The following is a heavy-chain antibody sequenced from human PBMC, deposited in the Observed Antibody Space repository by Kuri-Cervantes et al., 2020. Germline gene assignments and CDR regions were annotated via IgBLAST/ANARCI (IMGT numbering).Heavy chain of an antibody. J-gene: IGHJ4*02. CDR2: ISRNSDYI. V-gene: IGHV3-21*01. CDR1: GFTFSTYA. CDR3: ARDNAVEMYSSSWYTFDY. D-gene: IGHD6-13*01. Sequence: GESLKISCAVSGFTFSTYAMNWVRQAPGKGLEWVSSISRNSDYIYYADSVRGRFTISRDNAKNSLYLQMNSLRAEDTAVYYCARDNAVEMYSSSWYTFDYWGQGTLVTVSS.